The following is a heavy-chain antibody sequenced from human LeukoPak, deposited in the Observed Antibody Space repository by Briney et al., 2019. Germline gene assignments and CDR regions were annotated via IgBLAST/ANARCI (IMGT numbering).Heavy chain of an antibody. D-gene: IGHD3-22*01. J-gene: IGHJ6*03. Sequence: ASVKVSCKASGGTFSSYAISWVRQAPGQGLEWMGGIIPIFGTANYAQKFQGRVTITTDESTSTAYMELSSLRSEDTAVYYCARVRPYYYARPYYYMDVWGKGTTVTVSS. CDR1: GGTFSSYA. CDR3: ARVRPYYYARPYYYMDV. V-gene: IGHV1-69*05. CDR2: IIPIFGTA.